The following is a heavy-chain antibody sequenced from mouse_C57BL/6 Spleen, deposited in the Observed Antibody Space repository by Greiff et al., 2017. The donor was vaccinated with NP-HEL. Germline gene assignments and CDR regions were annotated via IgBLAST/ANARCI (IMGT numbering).Heavy chain of an antibody. Sequence: EVKLMESGPGLVKPSQSLSLTCSVTGYSITSGYYWNWIRQFPGNKLEWMGYISYDGSNNYNPSLKNRISITRDTSKNQFFLKLNSVTTEDTATYYCAEATVVATYYCDYWGQGTTLTVSS. V-gene: IGHV3-6*01. CDR3: AEATVVATYYCDY. J-gene: IGHJ2*01. CDR1: GYSITSGYY. CDR2: ISYDGSN. D-gene: IGHD1-1*01.